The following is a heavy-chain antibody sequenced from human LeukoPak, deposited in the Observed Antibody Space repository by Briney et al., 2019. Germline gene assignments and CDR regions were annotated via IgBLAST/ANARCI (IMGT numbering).Heavy chain of an antibody. D-gene: IGHD3-16*01. J-gene: IGHJ4*02. CDR3: ARRKGEPNIFDS. CDR2: INPNSGGT. CDR1: GYTFTSYG. V-gene: IGHV1-2*06. Sequence: EASVKVSCKASGYTFTSYGISWVRQAPGQGLEWMGRINPNSGGTNYAQKFQGRVTMTRDTSVSTAYMELSRLRSDDTAVYYCARRKGEPNIFDSWGQGTLVTVSS.